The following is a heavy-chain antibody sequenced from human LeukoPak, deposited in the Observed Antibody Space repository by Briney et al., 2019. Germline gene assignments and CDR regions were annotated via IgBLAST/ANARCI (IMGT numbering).Heavy chain of an antibody. CDR3: ARGSGGGTGAHDIVVVPAAFDY. V-gene: IGHV1-69*13. CDR1: GGTFSSYA. D-gene: IGHD2-2*01. J-gene: IGHJ4*02. Sequence: SVKVSCKTSGGTFSSYAISWVRQAPGQGLEWMGGIIPMSGITNNAQKFQGRVTINADESTSTAYMELSSLRSEDTAVYYCARGSGGGTGAHDIVVVPAAFDYWGQGTLVTVSS. CDR2: IIPMSGIT.